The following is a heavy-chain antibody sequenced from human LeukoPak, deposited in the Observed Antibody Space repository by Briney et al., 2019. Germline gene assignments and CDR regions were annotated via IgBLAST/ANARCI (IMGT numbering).Heavy chain of an antibody. CDR2: VYYSGST. D-gene: IGHD4-23*01. CDR1: GGSISSSSYY. Sequence: PSETLSLTCTVSGGSISSSSYYWSWIRQPPGKGLEWIGSVYYSGSTYYNPSLKSRITISVDTSKNQFSLNLSSVTAADTAVYYCARDPNSALWGQGTLVTVSS. J-gene: IGHJ4*02. V-gene: IGHV4-39*02. CDR3: ARDPNSAL.